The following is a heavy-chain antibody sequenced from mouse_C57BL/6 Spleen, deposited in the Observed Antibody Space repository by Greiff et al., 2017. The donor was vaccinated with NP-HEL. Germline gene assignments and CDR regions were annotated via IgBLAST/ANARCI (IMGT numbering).Heavy chain of an antibody. D-gene: IGHD4-1*01. Sequence: VQLQQSGAELVRPGTSVKVSCKASGYAFTNYLIEWVKQRPGQGLEWIGVINPGSGGTNYNEKFKGKATLTADKSSSTAYMQLSSLTSEDSAVYFCARSGGTGYFDYWGQGTTLTVSS. CDR3: ARSGGTGYFDY. CDR1: GYAFTNYL. J-gene: IGHJ2*01. CDR2: INPGSGGT. V-gene: IGHV1-54*01.